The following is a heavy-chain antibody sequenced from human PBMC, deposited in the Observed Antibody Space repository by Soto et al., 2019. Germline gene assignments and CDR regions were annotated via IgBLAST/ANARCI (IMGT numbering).Heavy chain of an antibody. V-gene: IGHV4-34*01. Sequence: QVQLQQWGAGLLKPSETLSLTCAVNGGSLTGYYWSWIRQPPGKGLEWIGEIKDGGSTNYSPSLRGRVTRSADTSENQFSLRLNSVTAADTAVYFCARGQEGIVATHWDQGTLVTVSS. J-gene: IGHJ4*02. CDR2: IKDGGST. D-gene: IGHD5-12*01. CDR3: ARGQEGIVATH. CDR1: GGSLTGYY.